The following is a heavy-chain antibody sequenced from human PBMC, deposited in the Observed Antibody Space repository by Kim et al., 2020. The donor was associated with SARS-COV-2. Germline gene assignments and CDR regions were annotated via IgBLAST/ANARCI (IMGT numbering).Heavy chain of an antibody. Sequence: SETLSLTCSVSGGSISSYYWSWIRQPPGNGLEWIGYIYYSGSTNYSPSLKSRVTISIDTSKNQFSLKLRSVTAADTAVYYCARHRGQRLDAFDIWGQGTMVPVSS. J-gene: IGHJ3*02. CDR1: GGSISSYY. D-gene: IGHD2-21*01. V-gene: IGHV4-59*08. CDR2: IYYSGST. CDR3: ARHRGQRLDAFDI.